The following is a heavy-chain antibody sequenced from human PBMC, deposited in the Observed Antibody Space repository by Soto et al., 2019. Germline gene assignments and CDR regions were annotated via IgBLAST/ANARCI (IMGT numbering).Heavy chain of an antibody. CDR1: GFTFSSYA. CDR2: IYPGDSDT. Sequence: PGGSLRLSCAASGFTFSSYAMSWVRQMPGKGLEWMGIIYPGDSDTRYSPSFQGQVTISADKSISTAYLQWSSLKASDTAMYYCARMTSHYYYYGMDVWGQGTTVTVSS. J-gene: IGHJ6*02. D-gene: IGHD4-17*01. V-gene: IGHV5-51*01. CDR3: ARMTSHYYYYGMDV.